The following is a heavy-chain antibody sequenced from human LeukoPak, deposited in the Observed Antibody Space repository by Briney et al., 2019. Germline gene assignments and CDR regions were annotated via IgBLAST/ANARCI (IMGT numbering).Heavy chain of an antibody. CDR2: ISSSGTGT. D-gene: IGHD4-17*01. CDR1: GFTFSGYE. J-gene: IGHJ4*02. CDR3: AKDIKAGNGDSSFDD. V-gene: IGHV3-23*01. Sequence: PGGSLRLSCAASGFTFSGYEMNWVRQAPGKGLEWVSVISSSGTGTDYADSVKGRFTTSRDNSKNTLYLQMNSLRAEDTAVYYCAKDIKAGNGDSSFDDWGQGTLVTVSS.